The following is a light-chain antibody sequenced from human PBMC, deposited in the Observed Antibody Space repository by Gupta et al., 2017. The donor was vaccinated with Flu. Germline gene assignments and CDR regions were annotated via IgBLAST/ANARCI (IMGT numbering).Light chain of an antibody. CDR3: QVWDTSSGHSWV. CDR1: NIDSKS. Sequence: KTARITCEGNNIDSKSVHWYQQRPGQAPVLVAYDDSDRPSGIPERFSGSNSGNTATLTVSGVEAGDEADYYCQVWDTSSGHSWVFGGGTKLTVL. J-gene: IGLJ3*02. CDR2: DDS. V-gene: IGLV3-21*03.